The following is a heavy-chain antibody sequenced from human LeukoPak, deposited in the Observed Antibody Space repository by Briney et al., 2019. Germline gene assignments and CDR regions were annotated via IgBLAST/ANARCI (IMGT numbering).Heavy chain of an antibody. CDR1: GFTFSRSA. Sequence: GGSLRLSCAASGFTFSRSAVHWVRQAPGKGLGWVAVISHDGSNTDYTDSVKGRFTISRDNSKNTLYLQMNSLRAEDTAVYYCAVLRTRFGEAFDYWGQGTLVTVSS. CDR2: ISHDGSNT. D-gene: IGHD3-10*01. CDR3: AVLRTRFGEAFDY. J-gene: IGHJ4*02. V-gene: IGHV3-30*03.